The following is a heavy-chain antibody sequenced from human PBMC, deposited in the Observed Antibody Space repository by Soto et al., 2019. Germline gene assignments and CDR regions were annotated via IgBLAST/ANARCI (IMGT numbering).Heavy chain of an antibody. Sequence: SETLSLTCIVSGASISSSIYYWGWIRLPPGKGLEWIGRVSESGSTYNNTSLESRVTMSVDTSKNQFSLRLSSMTAADTAVYYCARHNDFWSGYYAVDYWGPGTLVTVSS. J-gene: IGHJ4*02. CDR2: VSESGST. CDR1: GASISSSIYY. CDR3: ARHNDFWSGYYAVDY. V-gene: IGHV4-39*01. D-gene: IGHD3-3*01.